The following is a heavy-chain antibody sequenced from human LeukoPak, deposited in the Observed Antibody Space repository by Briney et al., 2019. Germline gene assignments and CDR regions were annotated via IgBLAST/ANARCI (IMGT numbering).Heavy chain of an antibody. J-gene: IGHJ1*01. Sequence: GGSLRLSCAASGFTFSDYYMSWIRQAPGKGLEWVSYISSSGSTIYYADSVKGRFTISRDNAKNSLYLQMNSLRAEDTAVYYCARDGVVAAPFRRGGYFQHWGQGTLVTVSS. D-gene: IGHD5-12*01. V-gene: IGHV3-11*04. CDR3: ARDGVVAAPFRRGGYFQH. CDR2: ISSSGSTI. CDR1: GFTFSDYY.